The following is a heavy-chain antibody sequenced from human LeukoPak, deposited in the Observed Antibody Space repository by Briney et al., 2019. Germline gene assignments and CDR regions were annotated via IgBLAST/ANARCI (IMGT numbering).Heavy chain of an antibody. Sequence: GGSLRLSCAASGFTFSSYAMHWVRQAPGKGLEWVAVISYDGSNKYYADSVKGRFTISRDNSKNTLYLQMNSLRAEDTAVYYCARIRSSSGVLDYYYYYMDVWGKGTTVTVSS. V-gene: IGHV3-30-3*01. CDR3: ARIRSSSGVLDYYYYYMDV. J-gene: IGHJ6*03. CDR1: GFTFSSYA. D-gene: IGHD6-6*01. CDR2: ISYDGSNK.